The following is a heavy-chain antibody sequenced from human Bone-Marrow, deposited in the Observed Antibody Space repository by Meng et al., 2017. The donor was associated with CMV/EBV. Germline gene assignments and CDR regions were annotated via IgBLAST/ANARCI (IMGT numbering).Heavy chain of an antibody. V-gene: IGHV5-51*06. Sequence: GGSLRLSCKGSGYSFTSYWIGWVRQMPGKGLEWMGIIYPGYSDTRYSPSFQGQVTLPADKSISPAYLQWSSLKASDTAMYYCSKVHDQRAGDAFDIWGQGTMVTVSS. D-gene: IGHD6-19*01. CDR1: GYSFTSYW. CDR2: IYPGYSDT. J-gene: IGHJ3*02. CDR3: SKVHDQRAGDAFDI.